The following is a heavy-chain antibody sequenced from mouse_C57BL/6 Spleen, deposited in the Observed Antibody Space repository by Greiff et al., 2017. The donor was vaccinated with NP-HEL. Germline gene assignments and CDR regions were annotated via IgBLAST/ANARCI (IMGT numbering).Heavy chain of an antibody. CDR2: ISDGGSYT. Sequence: EVMLVESGGGLVKPGGSLTLSCAASGFTFSSYAMSWVRQTPEKRLEWVATISDGGSYTYYPDNVKGRFTISRDNAKNNLYLQMSHLKSEDTAMYYCARDPSYPQAYWGQGTLVTVSA. J-gene: IGHJ3*01. D-gene: IGHD6-1*01. V-gene: IGHV5-4*01. CDR1: GFTFSSYA. CDR3: ARDPSYPQAY.